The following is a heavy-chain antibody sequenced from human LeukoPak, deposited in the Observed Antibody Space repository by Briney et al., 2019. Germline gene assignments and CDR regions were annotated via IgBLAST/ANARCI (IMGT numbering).Heavy chain of an antibody. V-gene: IGHV3-15*01. D-gene: IGHD5-24*01. J-gene: IGHJ4*02. CDR3: TTDGLSRGRSLDH. CDR1: GFTFSGAW. Sequence: GGSLRLSCAASGFTFSGAWMNWVRQAPGKGLEWVGRIKSKVDGETTDYAAPVKDRFTISRDDSKNTLYLQMSSLRTEDTAVYYCTTDGLSRGRSLDHWGQGTLVTVSS. CDR2: IKSKVDGETT.